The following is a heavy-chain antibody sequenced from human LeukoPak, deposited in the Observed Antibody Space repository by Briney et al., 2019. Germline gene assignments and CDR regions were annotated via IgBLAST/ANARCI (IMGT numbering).Heavy chain of an antibody. CDR1: GGSISSYY. CDR2: IYYSGST. J-gene: IGHJ4*02. V-gene: IGHV4-59*08. D-gene: IGHD6-19*01. CDR3: ARRGSSGWYGRDYYFDY. Sequence: SETLSLTCTVSGGSISSYYWSWIRQPPGKGLEGIGYIYYSGSTNYNPSLKSRVTISVDTSKNQFSLKLSSVTAADTAVYYCARRGSSGWYGRDYYFDYWGQGTLVTVSS.